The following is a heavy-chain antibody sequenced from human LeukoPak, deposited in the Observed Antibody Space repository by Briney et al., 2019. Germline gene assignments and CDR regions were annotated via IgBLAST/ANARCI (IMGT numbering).Heavy chain of an antibody. CDR2: IYYSGST. CDR1: GGSISSYY. Sequence: SETLSLTCTVSGGSISSYYWSWIRQPPGKGLEWIGYIYYSGSTNYNPSLKSRVTISVDTSKNQFSLKLSSVTAADMAVYYCARRPYSSSSHDYWGQGTLVTVSS. CDR3: ARRPYSSSSHDY. V-gene: IGHV4-59*01. J-gene: IGHJ4*02. D-gene: IGHD6-13*01.